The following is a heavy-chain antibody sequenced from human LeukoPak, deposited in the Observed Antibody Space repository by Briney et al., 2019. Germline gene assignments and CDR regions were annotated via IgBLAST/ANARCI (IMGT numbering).Heavy chain of an antibody. CDR2: ISAYNGNT. D-gene: IGHD3-10*01. Sequence: ASVTVSRKPSVYTFTIYSISRVRQAPGQPREGMGGISAYNGNTNYPQKPQARVTITTQTSNRTTYMQLMSQSSAPPALHYCARWWHYGSGSYYYYYYMDVWGKGTTVTVSS. CDR3: ARWWHYGSGSYYYYYYMDV. CDR1: VYTFTIYS. J-gene: IGHJ6*03. V-gene: IGHV1-18*01.